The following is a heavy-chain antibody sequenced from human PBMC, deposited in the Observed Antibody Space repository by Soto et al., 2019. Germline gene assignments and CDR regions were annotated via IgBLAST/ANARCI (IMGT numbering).Heavy chain of an antibody. CDR1: GGSISRGGYY. CDR3: AHRLDYRSNWNAGYFDY. V-gene: IGHV4-31*03. CDR2: TYNSVST. D-gene: IGHD1-20*01. Sequence: SSETLSLTCTVSGGSISRGGYYWSWIRQNPGKGLEWIGYTYNSVSTYYNPSLKSRVTISVDTSKNQFSLKLTNMDPVDTATYYCAHRLDYRSNWNAGYFDYWGQGTLVTVSS. J-gene: IGHJ4*02.